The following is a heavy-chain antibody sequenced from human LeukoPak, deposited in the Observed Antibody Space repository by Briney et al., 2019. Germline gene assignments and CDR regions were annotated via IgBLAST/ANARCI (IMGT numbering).Heavy chain of an antibody. J-gene: IGHJ3*01. CDR3: VRDGLLWYGGAT. CDR1: GFSFSSYY. V-gene: IGHV3-74*01. CDR2: LNGDGTRT. D-gene: IGHD2-21*01. Sequence: GGSLRLSCLASGFSFSSYYMHWVRQVPGKGPGWVSCLNGDGTRTNYADSVKGRFIISRDNAKNTLYLQMNSVTVEDTAVYYCVRDGLLWYGGATWGQGTMVAVSS.